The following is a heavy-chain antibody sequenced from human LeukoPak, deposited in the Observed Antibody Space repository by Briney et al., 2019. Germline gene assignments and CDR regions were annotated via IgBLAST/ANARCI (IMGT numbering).Heavy chain of an antibody. CDR1: GFTFSNFG. CDR3: AKDQRIQLWLGDWFDP. CDR2: IRYDGSNE. D-gene: IGHD5-18*01. J-gene: IGHJ5*02. V-gene: IGHV3-30*02. Sequence: PGGSLRLSCAASGFTFSNFGMHWVRQAPGKGLEWVASIRYDGSNEYYADSVKGRFTISRDSSKNTLFLQMNSLRTEDTAVFYCAKDQRIQLWLGDWFDPWGQGTLVTISS.